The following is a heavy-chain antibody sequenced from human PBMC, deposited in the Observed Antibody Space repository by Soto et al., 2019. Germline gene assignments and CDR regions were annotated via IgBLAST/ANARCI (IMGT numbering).Heavy chain of an antibody. J-gene: IGHJ3*02. CDR1: GLTVSHSH. Sequence: EVQLVESGGGLIQPGGSLRLSCAASGLTVSHSHMSWVRQAAGKGLGWVATTYSDGKIYYGASVKGRFTMSRDNSKNTMYLQMDSLRAEDTAMYYCARESQRAVDIRGQGTMVTVSS. CDR3: ARESQRAVDI. V-gene: IGHV3-53*01. CDR2: TYSDGKI.